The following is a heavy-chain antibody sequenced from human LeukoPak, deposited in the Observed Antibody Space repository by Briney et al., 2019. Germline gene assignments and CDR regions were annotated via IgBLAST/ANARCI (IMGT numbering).Heavy chain of an antibody. Sequence: ASVKVSCKASGYTFTSYGISWVRQATGQGLEWMGWMNPNSGNTGYAQEFQGRVTMTRNTSISTAYMELSSLRSEDTAVYYCARARYCSGGSCFRWFDPWGQGTLVTVSS. J-gene: IGHJ5*02. CDR3: ARARYCSGGSCFRWFDP. CDR1: GYTFTSYG. V-gene: IGHV1-8*02. CDR2: MNPNSGNT. D-gene: IGHD2-15*01.